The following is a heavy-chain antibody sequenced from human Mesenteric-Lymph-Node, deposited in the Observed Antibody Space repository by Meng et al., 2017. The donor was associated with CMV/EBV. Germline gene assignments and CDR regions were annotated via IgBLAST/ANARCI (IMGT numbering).Heavy chain of an antibody. D-gene: IGHD2-21*01. Sequence: GESLKISCAASGFSFSDYYMSWIRQAPGKGLEWLSYISGGGSTIYYADAVKGRFTISRDNAKNSLYLQLNSLRAEDTAVYYCAKFYCGGDCYPVIDAFDIWGQGTMVTVSS. V-gene: IGHV3-11*04. J-gene: IGHJ3*02. CDR2: ISGGGSTI. CDR3: AKFYCGGDCYPVIDAFDI. CDR1: GFSFSDYY.